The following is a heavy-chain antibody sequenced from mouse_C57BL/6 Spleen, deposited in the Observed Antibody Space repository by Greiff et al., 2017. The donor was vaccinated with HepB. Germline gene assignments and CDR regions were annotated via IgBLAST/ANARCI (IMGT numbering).Heavy chain of an antibody. CDR2: ISDGGSYT. CDR1: GFTFSSYA. Sequence: VQLKESGGGLVKPGGSLKLSCAASGFTFSSYAMSWVRQTPEKRLEWVATISDGGSYTYYPDNVKGRFTISRDNAKNNLYLQMSHLKSEDTAMYYCAREGVTTEFAYWGQGTLVTVSA. CDR3: AREGVTTEFAY. V-gene: IGHV5-4*01. D-gene: IGHD2-1*01. J-gene: IGHJ3*01.